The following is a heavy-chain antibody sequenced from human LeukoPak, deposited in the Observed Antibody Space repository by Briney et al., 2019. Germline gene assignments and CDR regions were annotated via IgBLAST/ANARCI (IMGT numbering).Heavy chain of an antibody. CDR3: ARGQYSSKFDP. CDR2: INHSGST. Sequence: SETLSLTCAVYGGSFSGYYWSWIRQPPGNGLEWIGEINHSGSTNYNPSLKSRVTISVDTSKNQFSLKLSSVTAADTAVYYCARGQYSSKFDPWGQGTLVTVSS. D-gene: IGHD6-13*01. CDR1: GGSFSGYY. J-gene: IGHJ5*02. V-gene: IGHV4-34*01.